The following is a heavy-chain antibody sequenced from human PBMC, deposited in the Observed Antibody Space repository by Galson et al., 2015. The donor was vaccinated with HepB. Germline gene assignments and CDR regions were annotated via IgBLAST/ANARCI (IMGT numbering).Heavy chain of an antibody. CDR3: ARLGEPLLGYYYMDV. CDR1: GYSFTSYW. Sequence: QSGAEVKKPGESLKISCKGSGYSFTSYWIGWVRQMPGKGLEWMGIIYPGDSDTRYSPSFQGQVTTSADKSISTAYLQWSSLKASDTAMYYCARLGEPLLGYYYMDVWGKGTTVTVSS. CDR2: IYPGDSDT. V-gene: IGHV5-51*03. D-gene: IGHD3-16*01. J-gene: IGHJ6*03.